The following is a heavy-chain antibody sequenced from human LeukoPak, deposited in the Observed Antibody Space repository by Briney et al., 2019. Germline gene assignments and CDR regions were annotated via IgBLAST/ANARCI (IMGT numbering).Heavy chain of an antibody. D-gene: IGHD1-14*01. CDR3: AAQNRYFDY. V-gene: IGHV1-18*01. CDR1: SYTFTNYG. J-gene: IGHJ4*02. Sequence: ASVKVSCKASSYTFTNYGISWVRQAPGQGLEWMGWISAYNGNTNYAQKFQGRVTMTTDTSTSTAYMELRSLRSDDTAVYYCAAQNRYFDYWGQGTLVTVSS. CDR2: ISAYNGNT.